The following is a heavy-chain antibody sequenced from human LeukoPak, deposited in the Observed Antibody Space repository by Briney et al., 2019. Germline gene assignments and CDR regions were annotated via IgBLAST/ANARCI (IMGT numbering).Heavy chain of an antibody. CDR3: ARRPTVGSLNYYYGMDV. CDR2: ISAYNGNT. Sequence: ASVKVSCKASGYTFTSYGISWVRQAPGQGLEWMGWISAYNGNTNYAQKLQGRVTMTTDTSTSTAYLQWSSLKASDTAMYYCARRPTVGSLNYYYGMDVWGQGTTVTVSS. J-gene: IGHJ6*02. V-gene: IGHV1-18*01. D-gene: IGHD4-23*01. CDR1: GYTFTSYG.